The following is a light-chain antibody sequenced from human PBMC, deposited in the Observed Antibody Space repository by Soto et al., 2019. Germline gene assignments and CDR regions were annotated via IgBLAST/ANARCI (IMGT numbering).Light chain of an antibody. CDR3: QQYGGSPPYT. V-gene: IGKV3-20*01. CDR1: QSVSSSY. Sequence: EIVLTQSPGTLSLSPGERVTLSCRASQSVSSSYLAWYQQKPAQAPRLLIYGASNRATGIPDRFSGSGSGTDCTITISRLEPEDFAVYYCQQYGGSPPYTFGQGTQLEIK. CDR2: GAS. J-gene: IGKJ2*01.